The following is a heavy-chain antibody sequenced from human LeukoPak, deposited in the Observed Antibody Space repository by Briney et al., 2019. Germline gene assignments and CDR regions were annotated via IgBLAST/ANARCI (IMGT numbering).Heavy chain of an antibody. Sequence: SETLSLTCTVSGGSISSYYWSWIRQPPGKGLEWIGYIYYSGSTNYNPSLKSRVTISVDTSKNQFSLKLSSLTAADTAVYYCARFLEWSRFDPWGQGTLVTVSS. CDR2: IYYSGST. J-gene: IGHJ5*02. CDR3: ARFLEWSRFDP. V-gene: IGHV4-59*08. D-gene: IGHD3-3*01. CDR1: GGSISSYY.